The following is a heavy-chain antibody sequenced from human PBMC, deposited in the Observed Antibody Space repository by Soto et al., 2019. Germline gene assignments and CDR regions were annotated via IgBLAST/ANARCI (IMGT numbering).Heavy chain of an antibody. J-gene: IGHJ5*02. Sequence: ASVKVSCKASGYTFTGYYMHWVRQAPGQGLEWMGWINPNSGGTNYAQKFQGWVTMTRDTSISTAYMELSRLRSDDTAVYYCARDLSPYSSGWHHNRFDPWGQGTLVTVSS. V-gene: IGHV1-2*04. CDR3: ARDLSPYSSGWHHNRFDP. CDR2: INPNSGGT. CDR1: GYTFTGYY. D-gene: IGHD6-19*01.